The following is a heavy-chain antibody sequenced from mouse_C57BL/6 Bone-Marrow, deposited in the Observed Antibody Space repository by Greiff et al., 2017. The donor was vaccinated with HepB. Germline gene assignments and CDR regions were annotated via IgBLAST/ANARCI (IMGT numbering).Heavy chain of an antibody. CDR3: SRCYDHHYYAMDY. V-gene: IGHV5-17*01. D-gene: IGHD2-3*01. J-gene: IGHJ4*01. Sequence: EVKLVESGGGLVKPGGSLKLSCAASGFTFSDYGMHWVRQAPEKGLEWVAYISSGSSTIYYADTVKGRFTISRDNAKNTLFLQMTSLRSEDTAMYYCSRCYDHHYYAMDYWGQGTSVTVSS. CDR1: GFTFSDYG. CDR2: ISSGSSTI.